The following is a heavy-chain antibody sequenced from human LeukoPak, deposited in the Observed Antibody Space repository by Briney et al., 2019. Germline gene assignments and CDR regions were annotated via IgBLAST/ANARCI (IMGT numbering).Heavy chain of an antibody. V-gene: IGHV3-30-3*01. CDR1: GFTFSSYA. CDR3: ARGQGDSSAGLDH. CDR2: ISYDGSNK. Sequence: AGGSLRLSCAASGFTFSSYAMHWVRQAPGKGLEWVTIISYDGSNKYYADSVKGRFTISRDNSKNTLYLQMNSLRAEDTAVYYCARGQGDSSAGLDHWGQGTLVTVSS. D-gene: IGHD3-22*01. J-gene: IGHJ4*02.